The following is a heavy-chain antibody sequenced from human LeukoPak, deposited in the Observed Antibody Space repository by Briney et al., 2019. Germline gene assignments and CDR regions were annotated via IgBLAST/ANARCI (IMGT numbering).Heavy chain of an antibody. CDR2: IYYSGST. CDR3: ARKGSSSSRALDY. Sequence: SETLSRSCTVSSGSISSYYWSWIRQPPRKGLEWIGCIYYSGSTYYNPSLKSRVTISVDTSKNQFSLKLSSVTAADTAVYYCARKGSSSSRALDYWGQGTLVTVSS. D-gene: IGHD6-6*01. J-gene: IGHJ4*02. CDR1: SGSISSYY. V-gene: IGHV4-59*12.